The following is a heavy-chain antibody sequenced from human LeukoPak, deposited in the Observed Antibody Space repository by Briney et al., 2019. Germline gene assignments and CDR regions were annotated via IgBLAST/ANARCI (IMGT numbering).Heavy chain of an antibody. J-gene: IGHJ4*02. CDR3: ARQVDYDILTGYSHFDY. V-gene: IGHV4-34*01. D-gene: IGHD3-9*01. CDR2: INHSGST. Sequence: PSETLSLTCAVYGGSFSGYYWSWIRQPPGKGLEWIGEINHSGSTNYNPSLKSRVTISVDTSKNQFSLKLSSVTAADTAVYYCARQVDYDILTGYSHFDYWGQGTLVTVSS. CDR1: GGSFSGYY.